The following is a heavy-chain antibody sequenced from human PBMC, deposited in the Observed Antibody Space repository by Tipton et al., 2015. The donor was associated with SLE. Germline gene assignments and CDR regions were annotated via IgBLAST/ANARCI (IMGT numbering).Heavy chain of an antibody. CDR1: GDSTSVHY. J-gene: IGHJ4*02. CDR2: IYYSGNT. V-gene: IGHV4-59*11. CDR3: ARVGFYFDY. Sequence: TLSLTCTVSGDSTSVHYWSWIRQSPGKGLEWIGYIYYSGNTNYNPSLKSRVRMSVDTSKNQISLKLNSVTAADTAVYYCARVGFYFDYWGQGTLVTVSS. D-gene: IGHD1-26*01.